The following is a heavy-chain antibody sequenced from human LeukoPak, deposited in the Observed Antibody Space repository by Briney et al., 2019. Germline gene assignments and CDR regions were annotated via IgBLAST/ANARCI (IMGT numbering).Heavy chain of an antibody. CDR2: IYYSGST. V-gene: IGHV4-39*01. J-gene: IGHJ4*02. CDR1: GGSISSSSYY. Sequence: PSETLSLTCTVSGGSISSSSYYWGWIRQPPGKGLEWIGSIYYSGSTYYNPSLKSRVTISVDTSKNQFSLKLSSVTAADTAVYYCARSGDILTAYYYYFDYWGQGTLVTVSS. CDR3: ARSGDILTAYYYYFDY. D-gene: IGHD3-9*01.